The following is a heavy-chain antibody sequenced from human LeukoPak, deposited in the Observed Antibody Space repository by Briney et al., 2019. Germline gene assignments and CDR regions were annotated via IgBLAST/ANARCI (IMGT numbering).Heavy chain of an antibody. D-gene: IGHD5-18*01. Sequence: SETLSLTCTVSGGSISSSSYYWGWIRQPPGKGLEWIGSIYYSGSTYYNPSLKSRVTISVDTSKNQFSLKLSSVTAADTAVYYCARHSRRIQLWSPPDYWGQGTLVTASS. J-gene: IGHJ4*02. CDR3: ARHSRRIQLWSPPDY. V-gene: IGHV4-39*01. CDR1: GGSISSSSYY. CDR2: IYYSGST.